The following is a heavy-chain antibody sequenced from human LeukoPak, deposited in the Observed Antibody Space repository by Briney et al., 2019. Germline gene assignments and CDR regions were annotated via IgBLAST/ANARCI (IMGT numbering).Heavy chain of an antibody. Sequence: SQTLSLTCAISGDSVSSNSAAWNWIRQSPSRGPEWLGRTYYRSKWYIDYEASVKSRIIINPDTSKNQFSLQLNSVTPEDTSVYYCARVVGRSWPNDNWFDPWGQGTLVTVSS. V-gene: IGHV6-1*01. CDR2: TYYRSKWYI. D-gene: IGHD6-13*01. J-gene: IGHJ5*02. CDR1: GDSVSSNSAA. CDR3: ARVVGRSWPNDNWFDP.